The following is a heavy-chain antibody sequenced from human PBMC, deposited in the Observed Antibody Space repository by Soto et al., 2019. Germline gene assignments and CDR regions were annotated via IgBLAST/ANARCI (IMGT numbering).Heavy chain of an antibody. D-gene: IGHD6-13*01. CDR1: GGSLSSYY. Sequence: SETLSRTCTVSGGSLSSYYWSWIRQPPGKGLEWVGYMYNSGSANYNPSLKSRVTISVDMSQNQFSLKLTSVTAADTAVYYCARHGAIYSNSWYDFDYWGQGTLVTVS. CDR3: ARHGAIYSNSWYDFDY. V-gene: IGHV4-59*08. CDR2: MYNSGSA. J-gene: IGHJ4*02.